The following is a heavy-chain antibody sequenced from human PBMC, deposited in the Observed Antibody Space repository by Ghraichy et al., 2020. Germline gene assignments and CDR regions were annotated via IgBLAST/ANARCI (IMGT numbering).Heavy chain of an antibody. J-gene: IGHJ4*01. CDR2: INSDGSST. CDR1: GFTFSNYW. V-gene: IGHV3-74*01. Sequence: GGSLRLSCAASGFTFSNYWMHWVRQAPGKGLLWVSRINSDGSSTSYADSVKGRFTISRDNAKNTLYLQMNSLRAEDTAVYYCARGGPRGLDYWGQEPWSPSPQ. CDR3: ARGGPRGLDY. D-gene: IGHD2-15*01.